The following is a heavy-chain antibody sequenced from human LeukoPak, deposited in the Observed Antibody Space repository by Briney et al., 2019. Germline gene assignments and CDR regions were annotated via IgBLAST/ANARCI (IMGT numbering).Heavy chain of an antibody. Sequence: ASVKVSCKASGYTFTGYYMHWVRQAPGQGLEWMGRINPNSGGTNYAQKFQGRVTLTRDTSISTAYIKLSRLRSDDTAVYYCARFDSGSYYDADYSGQGTLVTVSS. CDR1: GYTFTGYY. J-gene: IGHJ4*02. D-gene: IGHD1-26*01. CDR2: INPNSGGT. CDR3: ARFDSGSYYDADY. V-gene: IGHV1-2*06.